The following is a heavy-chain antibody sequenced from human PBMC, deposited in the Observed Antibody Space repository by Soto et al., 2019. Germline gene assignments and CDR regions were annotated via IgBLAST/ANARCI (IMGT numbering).Heavy chain of an antibody. CDR3: AKDRALVLSFDFDY. J-gene: IGHJ4*02. D-gene: IGHD6-13*01. Sequence: EVQLVESGGGLVQPGRSLRLSCAASGFTFDDYAMHWVRQASGKGLEWVSGISWNSGSIGYADSVKGRFTISRDNAKNALYLRMNSLRAEDMALYYCAKDRALVLSFDFDYWGQGKGVTVSS. CDR2: ISWNSGSI. CDR1: GFTFDDYA. V-gene: IGHV3-9*03.